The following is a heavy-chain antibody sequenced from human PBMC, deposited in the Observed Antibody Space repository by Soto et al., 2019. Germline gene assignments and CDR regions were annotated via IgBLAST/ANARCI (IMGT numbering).Heavy chain of an antibody. Sequence: SQTLSLTCAMSGDSVSSNSATWNWIRQSPSRGLEWLGRTYYRSKWYYDYAVSVKSRVSIDPDTAKNQLSLQLKSVTPEDTAVYYCARALSGSYYIFDYWGQGTSVPVSS. D-gene: IGHD3-10*01. V-gene: IGHV6-1*01. CDR2: TYYRSKWYY. CDR3: ARALSGSYYIFDY. J-gene: IGHJ4*02. CDR1: GDSVSSNSAT.